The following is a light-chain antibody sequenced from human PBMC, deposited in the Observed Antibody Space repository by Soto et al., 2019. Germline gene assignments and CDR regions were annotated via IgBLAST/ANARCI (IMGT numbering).Light chain of an antibody. Sequence: EIVLTQSAGALSLSPGERATLYCRASQSVSSSALAWYQQKPGQAPRRLIYGASSRATGIPDRFSGSGSGTDFTLTISRLEPEDFAVYYCQYYGTSPQTFGQGTKVDI. CDR3: QYYGTSPQT. CDR1: QSVSSSA. CDR2: GAS. V-gene: IGKV3-20*01. J-gene: IGKJ1*01.